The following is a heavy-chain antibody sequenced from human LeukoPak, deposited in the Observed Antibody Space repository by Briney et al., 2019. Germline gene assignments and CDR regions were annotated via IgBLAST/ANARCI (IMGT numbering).Heavy chain of an antibody. CDR1: GFSFNTYV. Sequence: GGSLRLSCAASGFSFNTYVMHWVRQTPGKGLEWVAILSSDGGDKRYADAVQGRFTVSRDNFKSTLYLQMNSLRTEDTAIYYCARRSRYGHFDYWGQGTLVTVSS. J-gene: IGHJ4*02. V-gene: IGHV3-30-3*01. CDR3: ARRSRYGHFDY. D-gene: IGHD5-18*01. CDR2: LSSDGGDK.